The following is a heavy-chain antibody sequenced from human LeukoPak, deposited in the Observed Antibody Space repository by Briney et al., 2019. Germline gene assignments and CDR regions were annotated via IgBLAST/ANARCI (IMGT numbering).Heavy chain of an antibody. Sequence: PGGSLRLSCAASGFTFSIYAMSWVRQAPGKGPEWVAGIGAGGANTKTADSVRGRFTISRDNPKNTLYLQMNSLRAEDTAVYYCAKDYASRLTGYFDYWGQGTLVIVSS. CDR1: GFTFSIYA. CDR3: AKDYASRLTGYFDY. J-gene: IGHJ4*02. CDR2: IGAGGANT. V-gene: IGHV3-23*01. D-gene: IGHD3-9*01.